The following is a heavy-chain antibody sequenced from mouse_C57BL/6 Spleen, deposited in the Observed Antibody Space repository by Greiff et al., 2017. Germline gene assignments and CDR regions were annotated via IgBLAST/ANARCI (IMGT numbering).Heavy chain of an antibody. CDR2: ISSGSSTI. J-gene: IGHJ4*01. Sequence: EVQGVESGGGLVKPGGSLKLSCAASGFTFSDYGMHWVRQAPEKGLEWVAYISSGSSTIYYADTVKGRFTISRDNAKNTRFLQMTSLRSEDTAMYYCAKGGHDGYPPMDYWGQGTSVTVSS. CDR1: GFTFSDYG. CDR3: AKGGHDGYPPMDY. V-gene: IGHV5-17*01. D-gene: IGHD2-3*01.